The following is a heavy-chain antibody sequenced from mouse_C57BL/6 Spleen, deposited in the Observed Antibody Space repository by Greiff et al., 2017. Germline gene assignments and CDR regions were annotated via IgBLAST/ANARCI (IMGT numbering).Heavy chain of an antibody. J-gene: IGHJ2*01. CDR2: INPGSGGT. Sequence: VQLQQSGAELVRPGTSVKVSCKASGYAFTNYLIEWVKQRPGQGLEWIGVINPGSGGTNYNEKFKGKATLTADKSSSTAYMQLSSLTSEDSAVYFGARVRQMGFDYWGQGTTLTVSS. CDR3: ARVRQMGFDY. D-gene: IGHD2-13*01. CDR1: GYAFTNYL. V-gene: IGHV1-54*01.